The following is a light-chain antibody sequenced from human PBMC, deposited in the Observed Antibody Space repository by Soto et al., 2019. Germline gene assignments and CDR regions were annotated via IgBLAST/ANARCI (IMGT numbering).Light chain of an antibody. Sequence: DIQMTQSPSTLSASVGDGVTITCRASQSIDNWLAWYQQKPGKAPHLLIYGASVLESGVPSRFSGSGSGTEVTRTISSLQPDDFASYYCQQYSSFPRTFGQGTKVEV. CDR3: QQYSSFPRT. V-gene: IGKV1-5*01. CDR1: QSIDNW. J-gene: IGKJ1*01. CDR2: GAS.